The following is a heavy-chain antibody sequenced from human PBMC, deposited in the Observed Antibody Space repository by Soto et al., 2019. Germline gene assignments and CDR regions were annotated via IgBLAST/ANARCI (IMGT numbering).Heavy chain of an antibody. CDR3: AKHLEADYDFWSGYPGYYYGMDV. V-gene: IGHV3-23*01. CDR2: ISGSGGST. Sequence: GGSLRFSCAASGFTFSSYAMSWVRQAPGKGLEWVSAISGSGGSTYYADSVKGRFTISRDNSKNTLYLQMNSLRAEDTAVYYCAKHLEADYDFWSGYPGYYYGMDVWGQGTTVTVSS. CDR1: GFTFSSYA. J-gene: IGHJ6*02. D-gene: IGHD3-3*01.